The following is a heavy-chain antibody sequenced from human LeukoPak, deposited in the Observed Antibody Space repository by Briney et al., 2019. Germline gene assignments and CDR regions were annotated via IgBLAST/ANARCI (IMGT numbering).Heavy chain of an antibody. CDR3: ARGPYCSSTSCYRGYYYYGMDV. CDR1: GGSFSGYY. J-gene: IGHJ6*02. V-gene: IGHV4-34*01. Sequence: SETLSLTCAVYGGSFSGYYWSWIRQPPGKGLEWIGEINRSGSTNDNPSLKSRVTISVDTSKNQFSLKLSSVTAADTAVYYCARGPYCSSTSCYRGYYYYGMDVWGQGTTVTVSS. CDR2: INRSGST. D-gene: IGHD2-2*01.